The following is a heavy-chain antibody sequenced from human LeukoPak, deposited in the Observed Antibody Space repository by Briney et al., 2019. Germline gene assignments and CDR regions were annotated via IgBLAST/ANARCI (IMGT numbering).Heavy chain of an antibody. CDR2: IYFSGST. J-gene: IGHJ3*02. V-gene: IGHV4-59*12. Sequence: PSETLSLTCTVPGGSISGYYWSWIRQPPGKGLEWIGYIYFSGSTNYNPSLKSRLTISIDTSENQFSLKLSSVTSADTPVYYCAREYSSSSGRRAFDIWGQGTMVTVSS. D-gene: IGHD6-6*01. CDR1: GGSISGYY. CDR3: AREYSSSSGRRAFDI.